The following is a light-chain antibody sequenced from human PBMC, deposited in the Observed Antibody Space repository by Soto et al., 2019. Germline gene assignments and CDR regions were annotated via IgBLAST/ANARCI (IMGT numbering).Light chain of an antibody. CDR1: QSLLHSNGYNY. Sequence: DIVMTQSPLSLPVTPGEPASISCRSSQSLLHSNGYNYLDWYLQKPGQSPQLLNYLGSHRASGVPDRFRGSGSGTDFTLKISRVEAEDVGVYYCMQALQTPRTFGQGTKVEIK. CDR3: MQALQTPRT. V-gene: IGKV2-28*01. CDR2: LGS. J-gene: IGKJ1*01.